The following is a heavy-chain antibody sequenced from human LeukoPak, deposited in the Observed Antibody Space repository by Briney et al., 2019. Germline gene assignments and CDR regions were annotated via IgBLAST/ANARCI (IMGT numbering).Heavy chain of an antibody. CDR1: GGSISSSSYF. J-gene: IGHJ6*03. CDR2: IYYSGST. V-gene: IGHV4-39*07. D-gene: IGHD3-3*02. Sequence: TSETLSLTCTVSGGSISSSSYFWGWIRQPPGKGLEWIGSIYYSGSTYYNPSLKSRVTLSVDTSKNQFSLKLSSVTAADTAVYYCARAFYPGYYSYMAVWGKGTTVTVSS. CDR3: ARAFYPGYYSYMAV.